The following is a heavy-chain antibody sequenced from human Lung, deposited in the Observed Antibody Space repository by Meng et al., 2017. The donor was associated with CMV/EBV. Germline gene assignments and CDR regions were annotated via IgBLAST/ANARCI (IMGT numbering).Heavy chain of an antibody. D-gene: IGHD6-6*01. CDR3: ARDLQAARPGYYYGMDV. V-gene: IGHV1-69*05. CDR2: IIPIFGTA. CDR1: GGTFSSYA. J-gene: IGHJ6*02. Sequence: SXXVSXKASGGTFSSYAISWVRQAPGQGLEWMGGIIPIFGTANYAQKFQGRVTITTDESTSTAYMELSSLRSEDTAVYYCARDLQAARPGYYYGMDVWGPGTXVTVSS.